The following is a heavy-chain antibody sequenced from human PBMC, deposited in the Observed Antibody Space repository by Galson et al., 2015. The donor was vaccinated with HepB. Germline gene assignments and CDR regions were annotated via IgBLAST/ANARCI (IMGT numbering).Heavy chain of an antibody. V-gene: IGHV3-30*04. J-gene: IGHJ4*02. CDR3: ARADPQEYCGGDCYSNFDY. CDR2: ISYDGSNK. D-gene: IGHD2-21*02. Sequence: SLRLSCAASGFSFRRYAMHWVRQAPGKGLEWVAAISYDGSNKYYADSVKGRFTISRDNSKDTLHLQMNRLRAEDTAVYYCARADPQEYCGGDCYSNFDYWGQGTLVTVSS. CDR1: GFSFRRYA.